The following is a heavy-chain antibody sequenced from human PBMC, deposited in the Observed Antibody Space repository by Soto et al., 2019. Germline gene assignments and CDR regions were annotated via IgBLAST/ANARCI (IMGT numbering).Heavy chain of an antibody. J-gene: IGHJ4*02. Sequence: EVQLVESGGGLVKPGGSLRLSCVASGFTFSSYSMNWVRQAPGKGLEWVSSISSSSRYIYYADSVKGRCTISRDNAKNALYLHMISLRAEDTAVYYCAGPNYYYDSSGYYGYWGQGTRVTVSS. CDR3: AGPNYYYDSSGYYGY. V-gene: IGHV3-21*01. D-gene: IGHD3-22*01. CDR2: ISSSSRYI. CDR1: GFTFSSYS.